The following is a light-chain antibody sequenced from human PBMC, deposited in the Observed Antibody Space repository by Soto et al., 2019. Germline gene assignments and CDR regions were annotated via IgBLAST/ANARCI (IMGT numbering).Light chain of an antibody. J-gene: IGLJ1*01. Sequence: QSALTQPPSASGSPGQSVTISCTGTSSDVGGYNYVSWYQHHPGKAPRLMIYEVHKRPSGVPDRFSGSKSGNTASLTVSRLQAEDEADYYCISYAGSNNLGVFGTGTKLTVL. V-gene: IGLV2-8*01. CDR2: EVH. CDR1: SSDVGGYNY. CDR3: ISYAGSNNLGV.